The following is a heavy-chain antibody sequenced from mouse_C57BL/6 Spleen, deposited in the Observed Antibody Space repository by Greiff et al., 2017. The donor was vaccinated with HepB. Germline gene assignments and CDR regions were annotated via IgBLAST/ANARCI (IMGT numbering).Heavy chain of an antibody. V-gene: IGHV1-82*01. CDR3: ARRGLRSYYYAMDY. Sequence: VQLQQSGPELVKPGASVKISCKASGYAFSSSWMNWVKQRPGKGLEWIGRIYPGDGDTNYNGKFKGKATLTADKSSSTAYMQLSSLTSEDSAVYFCARRGLRSYYYAMDYWGQGTSVTVSS. J-gene: IGHJ4*01. D-gene: IGHD1-1*01. CDR1: GYAFSSSW. CDR2: IYPGDGDT.